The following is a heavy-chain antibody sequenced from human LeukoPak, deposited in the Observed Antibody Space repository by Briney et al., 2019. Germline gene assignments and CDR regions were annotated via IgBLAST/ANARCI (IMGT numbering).Heavy chain of an antibody. J-gene: IGHJ4*02. D-gene: IGHD1-1*01. CDR2: IYYSGST. V-gene: IGHV4-59*01. CDR1: GGSISSYY. Sequence: KPSETLSLTCTVSGGSISSYYWSWIRQPPGKGLEWIGYIYYSGSTNYNPSLKSRVTISVDTSKNQFSLKLSSVTAADTAVYYCARAEKNGTSSSYFGYWGQGTLVTVSS. CDR3: ARAEKNGTSSSYFGY.